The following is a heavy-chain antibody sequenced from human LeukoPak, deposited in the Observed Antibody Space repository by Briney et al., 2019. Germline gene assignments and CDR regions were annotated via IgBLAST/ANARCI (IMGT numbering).Heavy chain of an antibody. Sequence: SETLSLTCTVSGDSICRSTYYWAWIRQPPGKGLEWIGSVYYGRSPYFNPSLESRATISVDTSKNHFSLKMSSVTAADTAVYYCARSSGTGTFSYWGQGTLVTVSS. V-gene: IGHV4-39*02. CDR1: GDSICRSTYY. CDR3: ARSSGTGTFSY. D-gene: IGHD6-25*01. J-gene: IGHJ4*02. CDR2: VYYGRSP.